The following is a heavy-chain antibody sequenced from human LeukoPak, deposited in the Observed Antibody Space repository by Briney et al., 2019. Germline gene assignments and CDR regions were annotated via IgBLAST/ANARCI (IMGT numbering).Heavy chain of an antibody. Sequence: GGSLRLSCAASGFTFSSYGMHWVRQAPGKGLEWVAVISYDGSNKCYADSVKGRLTISRDNSKNTLYLQMNSLRAEDTAVYYCAKDVRDYYDSSGYWGYFDYWGQGTLVTVSS. J-gene: IGHJ4*02. CDR3: AKDVRDYYDSSGYWGYFDY. V-gene: IGHV3-30*18. CDR1: GFTFSSYG. D-gene: IGHD3-22*01. CDR2: ISYDGSNK.